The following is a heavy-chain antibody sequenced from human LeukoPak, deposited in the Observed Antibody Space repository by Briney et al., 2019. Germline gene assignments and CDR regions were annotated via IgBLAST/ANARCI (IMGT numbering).Heavy chain of an antibody. CDR2: INHSGST. Sequence: SETLSLTCAVYGGSFSGYYWSWIRQPPGKGLKWLGEINHSGSTNYNPSLKSRVTISVDTSKNQFSLKLSSVTAADTAVYYCARTYYYGSGSIDYWGQGTLVTVSS. CDR1: GGSFSGYY. CDR3: ARTYYYGSGSIDY. V-gene: IGHV4-34*01. D-gene: IGHD3-10*01. J-gene: IGHJ4*02.